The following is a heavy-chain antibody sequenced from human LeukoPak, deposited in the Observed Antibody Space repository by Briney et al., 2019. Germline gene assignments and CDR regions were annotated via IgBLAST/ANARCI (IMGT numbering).Heavy chain of an antibody. D-gene: IGHD3-16*01. CDR2: ISYDGSNK. CDR3: ARGYAGGDY. CDR1: GFTFSSYA. Sequence: PGGSLRLSCAASGFTFSSYAMHWVREAPGEGLEWGAVISYDGSNKYYADSVKGRFTISRDNSKNTLYLQMNSLRAEDTAVYYCARGYAGGDYWGQGTLVTVSS. J-gene: IGHJ4*02. V-gene: IGHV3-30-3*01.